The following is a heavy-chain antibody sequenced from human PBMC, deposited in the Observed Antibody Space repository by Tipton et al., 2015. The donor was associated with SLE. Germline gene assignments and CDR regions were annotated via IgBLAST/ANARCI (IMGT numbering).Heavy chain of an antibody. D-gene: IGHD3-9*01. Sequence: TLSLTCTVSGGTISSDPYYWGWIRQPPGKGLEWIGSIYHRGNTYYNPSLKSRVAVSVDTSKNQFSLKLSSVTAADTAVHYCARATNWLLFYWGQGTLVTVSS. J-gene: IGHJ4*02. CDR3: ARATNWLLFY. CDR2: IYHRGNT. V-gene: IGHV4-39*07. CDR1: GGTISSDPYY.